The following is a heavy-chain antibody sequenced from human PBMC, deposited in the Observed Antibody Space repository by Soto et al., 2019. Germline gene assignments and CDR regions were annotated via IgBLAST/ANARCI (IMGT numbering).Heavy chain of an antibody. CDR3: ARGRPDYDFWSGYSNYYYYMDV. Sequence: ASVKVSCKASGYTFTGYYMHWVRQAPGQGLEWMGWINPNSGGTNYAQKFQGWATMTRDTSISTAYMELSRLRSDDTAVYYCARGRPDYDFWSGYSNYYYYMDVWGKGTTVTVSS. D-gene: IGHD3-3*01. J-gene: IGHJ6*03. CDR2: INPNSGGT. V-gene: IGHV1-2*04. CDR1: GYTFTGYY.